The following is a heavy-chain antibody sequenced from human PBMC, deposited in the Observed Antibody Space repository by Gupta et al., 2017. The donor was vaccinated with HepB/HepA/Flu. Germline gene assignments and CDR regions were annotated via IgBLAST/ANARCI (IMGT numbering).Heavy chain of an antibody. CDR1: GFSLGGYD. CDR2: ISFDGSET. J-gene: IGHJ5*01. Sequence: QVKMVASGGGVVQPGRSLGLSCAVSGFSLGGYDMHWVRQTPGKGLEWVAVISFDGSETYYADSVKGRFTISRSNSMNTLYLQMNDLRAEDTALYYCARDLSLGTTFPWFDSWGQGTLVTVS. CDR3: ARDLSLGTTFPWFDS. D-gene: IGHD1-7*01. V-gene: IGHV3-33*01.